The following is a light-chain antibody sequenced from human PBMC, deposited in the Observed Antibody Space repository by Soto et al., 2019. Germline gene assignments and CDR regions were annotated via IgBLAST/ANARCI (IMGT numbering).Light chain of an antibody. CDR1: SSDVGGYSY. V-gene: IGLV2-11*01. J-gene: IGLJ7*01. Sequence: QSALTQPRSVSGSPGQSVTIACTGTSSDVGGYSYVSWYQQHPGKVPKLMIHDVSKRPSGVPDRFSGSKSGNTASLTISGLQAEDEADYHCCSYAGSYTWVFGGGTQLTVL. CDR3: CSYAGSYTWV. CDR2: DVS.